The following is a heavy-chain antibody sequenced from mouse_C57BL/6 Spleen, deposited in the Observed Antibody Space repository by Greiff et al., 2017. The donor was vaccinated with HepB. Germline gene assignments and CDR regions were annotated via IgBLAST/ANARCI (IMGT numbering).Heavy chain of an antibody. D-gene: IGHD1-1*01. CDR1: GFTFSDYY. J-gene: IGHJ1*03. Sequence: DVQLVESEGGLVQPGSSMKLSCTASGFTFSDYYMAWVRQVPEKGLEWVANINYDGSSTYYLDSLKSRFIISRDNAKNILYLQMSSLKSEDTATYYCARDEVYYGSSPHWYFDVWGTGTTVTVSS. CDR2: INYDGSST. V-gene: IGHV5-16*01. CDR3: ARDEVYYGSSPHWYFDV.